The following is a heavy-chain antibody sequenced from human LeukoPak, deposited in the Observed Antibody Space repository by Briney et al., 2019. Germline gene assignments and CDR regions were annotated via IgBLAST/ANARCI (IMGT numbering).Heavy chain of an antibody. CDR1: GFTSDDYA. CDR2: ISWNSGSI. J-gene: IGHJ4*02. Sequence: GRSLRLSCAASGFTSDDYAMHWVRQAPGKGPEWVSGISWNSGSIGYADSVKGRFTISRDNAKNSLYLQMNSLRAEDTALYYCAKDSGHHKAFDYWGQGTLVTVSS. V-gene: IGHV3-9*02. CDR3: AKDSGHHKAFDY.